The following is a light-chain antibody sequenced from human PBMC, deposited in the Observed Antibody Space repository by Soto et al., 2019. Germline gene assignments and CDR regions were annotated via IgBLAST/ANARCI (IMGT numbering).Light chain of an antibody. CDR3: KQKKSNFRP. CDR2: KAS. Sequence: DIQMTQSPSTLSASVGDRVTITCRASQSISSWLAWYQQKPGKAPKLLIYKASSLESGVPSRFSGSGSGTEFTLTSASLKPNTFATYYGKQKKSNFRPFGKGTRWIS. V-gene: IGKV1-5*03. CDR1: QSISSW. J-gene: IGKJ1*01.